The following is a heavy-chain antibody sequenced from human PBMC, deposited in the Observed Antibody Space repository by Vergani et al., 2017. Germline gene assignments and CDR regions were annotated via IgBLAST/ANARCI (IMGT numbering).Heavy chain of an antibody. D-gene: IGHD1-20*01. CDR1: GGTFSSYT. CDR3: ASYNWKFYAFDI. J-gene: IGHJ3*02. CDR2: IIPIFGTA. V-gene: IGHV1-69*05. Sequence: QVQLVQSGAEVKKPGSSVKVSCKASGGTFSSYTISWVRQAPGQGLEWMGGIIPIFGTANYAQKFQGRVTMTRNTSISTAYMELSRLRSDDTAVYYCASYNWKFYAFDIWGQGTMVTVSS.